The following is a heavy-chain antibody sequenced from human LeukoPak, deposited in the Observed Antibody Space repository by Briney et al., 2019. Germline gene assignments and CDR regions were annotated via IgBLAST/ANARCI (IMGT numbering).Heavy chain of an antibody. CDR3: ARTRYSYGPYNWFDP. CDR1: GYSFTSYW. Sequence: AGESLKISCKGSGYSFTSYWIGWVRQMPGKGLEWMGIIYPDDSDTRYSPSFQGQVTISADKSISTAYLQWSSLKASDTAMYYCARTRYSYGPYNWFDPWGQGTLVTVSS. D-gene: IGHD5-18*01. CDR2: IYPDDSDT. J-gene: IGHJ5*02. V-gene: IGHV5-51*01.